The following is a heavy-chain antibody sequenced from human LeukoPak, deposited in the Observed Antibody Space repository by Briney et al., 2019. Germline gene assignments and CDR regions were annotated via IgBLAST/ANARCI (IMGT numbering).Heavy chain of an antibody. J-gene: IGHJ3*01. CDR1: GASLSGHY. V-gene: IGHV4-59*11. D-gene: IGHD3-22*01. CDR2: VSYTGTT. CDR3: ARLLDNDISGDPDTFDV. Sequence: SQTLSLTCTVSGASLSGHYWSWIRQPRGERLEWIGYVSYTGTTKYNTFLQSRVTISINTSKRQFSLKLTSVTSADTAVYSCARLLDNDISGDPDTFDVWGQGTTVIVSS.